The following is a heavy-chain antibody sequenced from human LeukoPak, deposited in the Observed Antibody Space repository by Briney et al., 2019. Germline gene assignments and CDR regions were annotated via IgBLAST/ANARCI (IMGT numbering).Heavy chain of an antibody. D-gene: IGHD5-18*01. CDR1: GGSISSSNW. J-gene: IGHJ6*02. CDR2: IYHSGST. Sequence: SETLSLTCAVSGGSISSSNWWSWVRQPPGKGLEWIGEIYHSGSTNYNPSLKSRVTISVDKSKNQFSLKLSSVTAADTALYYCAKDSVVTDPPNYYYYGMDVWGQGTTVTVSS. CDR3: AKDSVVTDPPNYYYYGMDV. V-gene: IGHV4-4*02.